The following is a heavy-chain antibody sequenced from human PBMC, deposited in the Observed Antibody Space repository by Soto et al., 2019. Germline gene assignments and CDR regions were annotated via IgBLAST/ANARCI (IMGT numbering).Heavy chain of an antibody. D-gene: IGHD5-12*01. CDR2: INHSGST. CDR1: GGSFSGYY. J-gene: IGHJ6*02. CDR3: ARGLALRQYYYYYYGMDV. Sequence: SETLSLTCAVYGGSFSGYYWSWIRQPPGKGLEWIGEINHSGSTNYNPSLKSRVTISVDTSKNQFSLKLSSVTAADTAVYYCARGLALRQYYYYYYGMDVWGQGTTVTVSS. V-gene: IGHV4-34*01.